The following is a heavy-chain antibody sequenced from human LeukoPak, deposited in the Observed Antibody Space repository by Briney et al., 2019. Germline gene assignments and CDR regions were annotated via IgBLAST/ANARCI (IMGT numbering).Heavy chain of an antibody. CDR2: ISGSGGST. Sequence: GGSLRLSCAASGFTVSSNYMSWVRQAPGKGLEWVSAISGSGGSTYYADSVKGRFTISRDNSKNTLYLQMNSLRAEDTAVYYCAKSVRPGYCSSTSCYSPFDYWGQGTLVTVSS. D-gene: IGHD2-2*02. J-gene: IGHJ4*02. CDR1: GFTVSSNY. CDR3: AKSVRPGYCSSTSCYSPFDY. V-gene: IGHV3-23*01.